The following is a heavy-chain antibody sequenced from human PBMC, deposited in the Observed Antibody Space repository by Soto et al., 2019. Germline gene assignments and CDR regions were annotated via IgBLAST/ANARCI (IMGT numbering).Heavy chain of an antibody. D-gene: IGHD3-10*01. CDR1: GHSITSHY. Sequence: ASVKVSCKASGHSITSHYMHWVRQAPGQGLEWMGTIDPTGGIRNYAQRFQGRLTMTRDTSTSTVYMELSSLTSEDTAVYYCARDRFSASRIYGSGSSSVDYWGQGTLVTFSS. CDR2: IDPTGGIR. CDR3: ARDRFSASRIYGSGSSSVDY. V-gene: IGHV1-46*03. J-gene: IGHJ4*02.